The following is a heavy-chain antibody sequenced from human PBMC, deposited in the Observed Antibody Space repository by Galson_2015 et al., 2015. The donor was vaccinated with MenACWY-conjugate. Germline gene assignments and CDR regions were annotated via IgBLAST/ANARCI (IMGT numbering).Heavy chain of an antibody. V-gene: IGHV1-18*04. D-gene: IGHD2-2*01. CDR2: ISAYNGNT. J-gene: IGHJ6*03. CDR1: GYTFTSYG. Sequence: SVKVSCKASGYTFTSYGISWVRQAPGQGLEWMGWISAYNGNTNYAQKLQGRVTMTTDTSTSTAYMELRSLRSDDTAVYYCARALGYCSSTSCYRITMVRGYYYMDVWGQGTTVTVSS. CDR3: ARALGYCSSTSCYRITMVRGYYYMDV.